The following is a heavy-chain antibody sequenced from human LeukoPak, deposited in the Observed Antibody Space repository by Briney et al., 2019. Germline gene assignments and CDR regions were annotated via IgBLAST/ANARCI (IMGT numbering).Heavy chain of an antibody. CDR2: ISSNGGSS. D-gene: IGHD1-1*01. CDR1: GFTFSAYA. CDR3: VKITSVTGGDC. Sequence: PGGSLRLSCSASGFTFSAYAMYWVGQAPGKGLEYVLGISSNGGSSFYADSVKGRFTISRDNSKNTLYLQMSSLRAEDTAVYYCVKITSVTGGDCWGQGTRLTVSS. J-gene: IGHJ4*02. V-gene: IGHV3-64D*09.